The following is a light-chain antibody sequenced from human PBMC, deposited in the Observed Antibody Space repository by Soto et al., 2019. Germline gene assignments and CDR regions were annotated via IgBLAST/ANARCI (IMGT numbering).Light chain of an antibody. CDR3: HQGEMGWT. CDR1: QSIGRF. Sequence: DIQMTQSPSTLSASVGDRVTITCRASQSIGRFLAWYQHQPGKAPKLLIYDASTLESGVPSRFSGTGSGTEFTFSNSCLQPEYLCTYYCHQGEMGWTSGQGTK. CDR2: DAS. J-gene: IGKJ1*01. V-gene: IGKV1-5*01.